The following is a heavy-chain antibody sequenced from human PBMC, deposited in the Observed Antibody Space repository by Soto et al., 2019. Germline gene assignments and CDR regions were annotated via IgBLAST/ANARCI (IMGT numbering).Heavy chain of an antibody. CDR2: IYYSGST. CDR1: GGYISSSSYY. Sequence: SETLSLTCTVSGGYISSSSYYWGWIRQPPGKGLEWIGSIYYSGSTNYNPSLKSRVTISVDTSKNQFSLKLSSVTAADTAVYYCARRIYGDYDYYYYGMDVWGQGTTVTVSS. V-gene: IGHV4-39*07. CDR3: ARRIYGDYDYYYYGMDV. J-gene: IGHJ6*02. D-gene: IGHD4-17*01.